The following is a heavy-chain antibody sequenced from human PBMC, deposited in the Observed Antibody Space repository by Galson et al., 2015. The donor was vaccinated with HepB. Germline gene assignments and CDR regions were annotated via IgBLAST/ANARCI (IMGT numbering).Heavy chain of an antibody. D-gene: IGHD3-22*01. V-gene: IGHV4-61*09. Sequence: TLSLTCTVSGGSISSDTFSWSWIRQPAGKGLEWIGHISTSGTTNYNPSLKSRVTISVDTSKNQFSLNLQSVTAADTAVYYCARDLISTYYYDNTGYHKGHDYYYYGMDVWGQGATVTVSS. J-gene: IGHJ6*02. CDR3: ARDLISTYYYDNTGYHKGHDYYYYGMDV. CDR2: ISTSGTT. CDR1: GGSISSDTFS.